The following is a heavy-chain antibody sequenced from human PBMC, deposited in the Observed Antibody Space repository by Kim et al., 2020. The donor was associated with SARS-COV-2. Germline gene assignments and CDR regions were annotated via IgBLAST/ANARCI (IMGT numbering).Heavy chain of an antibody. Sequence: PSLKSRVTISVDPSKNQFSLKLSSVTAADTAVYYCARGLRGFYYYYYMDVWGKGTTVTVSS. CDR3: ARGLRGFYYYYYMDV. J-gene: IGHJ6*03. V-gene: IGHV4-59*09.